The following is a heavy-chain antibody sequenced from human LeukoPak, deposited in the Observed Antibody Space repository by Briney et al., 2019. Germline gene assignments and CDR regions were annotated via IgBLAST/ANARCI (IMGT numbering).Heavy chain of an antibody. J-gene: IGHJ6*02. CDR1: GDSFTSYW. CDR3: ARVQALMVRGVLDGMDV. V-gene: IGHV5-51*01. Sequence: GESLKISCKVSGDSFTSYWIGWVRQMPGKGLEWMGIIYPGDSDIRYSPSFQGQVTISADKSINTAYLQWSSLKASDTAMYYCARVQALMVRGVLDGMDVWGQGTTVTVSS. CDR2: IYPGDSDI. D-gene: IGHD3-10*01.